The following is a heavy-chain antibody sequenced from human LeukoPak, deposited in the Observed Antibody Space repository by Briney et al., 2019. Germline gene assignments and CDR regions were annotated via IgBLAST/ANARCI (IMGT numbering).Heavy chain of an antibody. J-gene: IGHJ4*02. D-gene: IGHD3-16*01. CDR3: ARIGGITYFDY. CDR1: GGYIGSYF. Sequence: PSETLSLTCSVSGGYIGSYFWSWIRQPAGKELEYIGRFYTSGSPNYNPSLKSRVTMSVDTSKNQFSLRLSSVSPADTAVYYCARIGGITYFDYWGQGILVTVSS. V-gene: IGHV4-4*07. CDR2: FYTSGSP.